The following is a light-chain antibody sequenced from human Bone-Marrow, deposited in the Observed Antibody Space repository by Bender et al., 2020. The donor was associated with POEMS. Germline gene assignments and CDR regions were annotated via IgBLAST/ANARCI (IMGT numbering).Light chain of an antibody. CDR3: QVWDTSSPYGYV. V-gene: IGLV3-21*01. Sequence: SYVLTQPPSLSVAPGKTAIITCGGDDLETKSVHWYQQRPGQAPVVVIYVDSDRPSGIPQRFSGSNSGNTATLTISRVEVADEADYYCQVWDTSSPYGYVFGTGTKVTVL. J-gene: IGLJ1*01. CDR1: DLETKS. CDR2: VDS.